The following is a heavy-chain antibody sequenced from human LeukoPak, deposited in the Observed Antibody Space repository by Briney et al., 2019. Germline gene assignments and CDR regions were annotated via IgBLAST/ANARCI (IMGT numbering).Heavy chain of an antibody. CDR2: ISSSSSYT. J-gene: IGHJ4*02. CDR1: GFTFSDYY. CDR3: ARGSIVVVVAARGLMDY. V-gene: IGHV3-11*06. Sequence: GGSLRLSCAASGFTFSDYYMSWIRQAPGKGLEWVSYISSSSSYTNYADSVKGRFTISRDNAKNSLYLQMNSLRAEDTAVYYCARGSIVVVVAARGLMDYWGQGTLVTVSS. D-gene: IGHD2-15*01.